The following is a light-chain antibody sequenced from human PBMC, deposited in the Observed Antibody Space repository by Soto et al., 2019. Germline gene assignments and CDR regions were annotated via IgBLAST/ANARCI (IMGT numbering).Light chain of an antibody. CDR1: QDINKN. Sequence: DIQMTHSPSSLSASVGYRVTITFQASQDINKNLIWYQQKPGKAPKLLIYDASDLETGVPSRFSGSGSGTGFTFTISSLQPEDFATYYCQQYESLPLTFGQGTKVDI. CDR2: DAS. V-gene: IGKV1-33*01. J-gene: IGKJ1*01. CDR3: QQYESLPLT.